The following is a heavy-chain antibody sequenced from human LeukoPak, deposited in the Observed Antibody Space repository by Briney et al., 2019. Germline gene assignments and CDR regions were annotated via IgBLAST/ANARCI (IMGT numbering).Heavy chain of an antibody. CDR1: GYTLTELS. Sequence: ASVKVSCKVSGYTLTELSMHWVRQAPGKGLEWMGGFDPEDGETIYAQKFQGRVTMTEDTSTDTAYMELSSLRSEDTAVYYCATGGPIAAAGTVWFDPWGQGTLVTVSS. CDR3: ATGGPIAAAGTVWFDP. CDR2: FDPEDGET. D-gene: IGHD6-13*01. J-gene: IGHJ5*02. V-gene: IGHV1-24*01.